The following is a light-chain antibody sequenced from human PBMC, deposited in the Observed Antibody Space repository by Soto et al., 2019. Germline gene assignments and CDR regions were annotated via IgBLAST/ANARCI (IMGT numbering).Light chain of an antibody. CDR2: DVT. CDR1: SSDVGGYDY. J-gene: IGLJ1*01. CDR3: KSYAGSNTYV. V-gene: IGLV2-11*01. Sequence: QSALTQPRSVSGSPGQSVTISCTGTSSDVGGYDYVSWFQQRPGRAPKLMLYDVTKRPSGVPDRFSGSKSGNTASLTVSGLQAADEADYFCKSYAGSNTYVFGSGTKLTVL.